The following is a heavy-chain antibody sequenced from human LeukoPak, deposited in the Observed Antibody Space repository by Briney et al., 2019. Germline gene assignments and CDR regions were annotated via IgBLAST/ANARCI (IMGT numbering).Heavy chain of an antibody. CDR1: GFTFSSYA. V-gene: IGHV3-23*01. D-gene: IGHD5-18*01. Sequence: GGSLRLSCAASGFTFSSYAMSWGRPAPGKGLEWVSTISGSGGSTYYADSVKGRFTISRDNSKNTLYLQMNSLRVEDTAVYYCAKDPTWIQLWSTWVDYWGQGTLVTVSS. CDR3: AKDPTWIQLWSTWVDY. J-gene: IGHJ4*02. CDR2: ISGSGGST.